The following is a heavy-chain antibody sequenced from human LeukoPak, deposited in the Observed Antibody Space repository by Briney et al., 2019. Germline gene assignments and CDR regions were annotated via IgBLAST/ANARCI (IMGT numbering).Heavy chain of an antibody. CDR1: GFTFSDYS. CDR3: AKSVTAIDY. CDR2: ITGSSDTI. V-gene: IGHV3-48*01. Sequence: GGSLRLSCAASGFTFSDYSMNWVRQAPGKGLEWVSWITGSSDTIFYADSVKGRFTISRDNSKNTLYLQMNSLRAEDTAVYYCAKSVTAIDYWGQGTLVTVSS. D-gene: IGHD2-21*02. J-gene: IGHJ4*02.